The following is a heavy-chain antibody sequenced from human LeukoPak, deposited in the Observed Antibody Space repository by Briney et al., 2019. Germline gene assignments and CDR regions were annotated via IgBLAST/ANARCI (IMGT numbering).Heavy chain of an antibody. CDR1: GGSISSSSYY. V-gene: IGHV4-39*01. Sequence: PSETLSLTCTVSGGSISSSSYYWGWIRQPPGKGLEWIGSIYYSGSTYYNPSLKSRVTISVDTSKNQFSLKLSSVTAADTAVYYCARHRRTTVTTRNNWFDPWGQGTLVTVSS. J-gene: IGHJ5*02. D-gene: IGHD4-17*01. CDR3: ARHRRTTVTTRNNWFDP. CDR2: IYYSGST.